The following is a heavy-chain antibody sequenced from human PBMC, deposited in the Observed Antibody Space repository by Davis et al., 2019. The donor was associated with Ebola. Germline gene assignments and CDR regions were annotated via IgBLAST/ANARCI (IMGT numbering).Heavy chain of an antibody. D-gene: IGHD6-6*01. CDR3: ARGAGQLPWYFDC. V-gene: IGHV4-59*01. Sequence: PSETLSLTCTVSGDPMTYYYLPWIRQPPGKGLDWIRYIYYSGRTVYNPSLESRVTMSVDTSKKQLSLRLTSVAAADTAIYYCARGAGQLPWYFDCWGQGTLVTVSS. J-gene: IGHJ4*02. CDR2: IYYSGRT. CDR1: GDPMTYYY.